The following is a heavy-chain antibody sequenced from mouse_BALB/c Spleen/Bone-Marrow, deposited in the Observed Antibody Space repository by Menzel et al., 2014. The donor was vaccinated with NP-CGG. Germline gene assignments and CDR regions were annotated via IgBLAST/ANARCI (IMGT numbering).Heavy chain of an antibody. D-gene: IGHD1-2*01. CDR2: INPDSSTI. CDR1: GFDFSRYW. J-gene: IGHJ1*01. CDR3: ARPGYYGYQDV. Sequence: EVKLMESGGGLVQPGGSLKLSCAASGFDFSRYWMTWVRQAPGKGLEWIGEINPDSSTINYTPSLKEKFIISRDNAKNTLYLQMSKVRSEDTARYYCARPGYYGYQDVWGAGTTVTVSS. V-gene: IGHV4-1*02.